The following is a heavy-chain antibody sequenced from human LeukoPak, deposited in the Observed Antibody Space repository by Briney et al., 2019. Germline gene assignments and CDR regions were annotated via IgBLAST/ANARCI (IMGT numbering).Heavy chain of an antibody. Sequence: PGGSLRLSCAASGFAFEDYAMYWVRQAPGKGLEWVSLITWNGDATYYADSVKGRFTISRDTSKKSLYLQMNSLRAEDTAFYYCAKDRGIAAPDYYFDYWGQGTLVTVSS. V-gene: IGHV3-43D*04. CDR3: AKDRGIAAPDYYFDY. CDR1: GFAFEDYA. CDR2: ITWNGDAT. J-gene: IGHJ4*02. D-gene: IGHD6-6*01.